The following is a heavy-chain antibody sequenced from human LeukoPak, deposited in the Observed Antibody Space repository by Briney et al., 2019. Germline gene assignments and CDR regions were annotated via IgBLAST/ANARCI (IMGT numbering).Heavy chain of an antibody. J-gene: IGHJ4*02. CDR2: TSSSGSTI. V-gene: IGHV3-11*04. Sequence: GGSLRLSCAASGFTFSDYYMSWIRQAPGKGLEWVSYTSSSGSTIYYADSVKGRFTISRDNAKNSLYLQMNSLRAEDTAVYYCARGTSIAAADPDYWGQGTLVTVSS. CDR1: GFTFSDYY. D-gene: IGHD6-13*01. CDR3: ARGTSIAAADPDY.